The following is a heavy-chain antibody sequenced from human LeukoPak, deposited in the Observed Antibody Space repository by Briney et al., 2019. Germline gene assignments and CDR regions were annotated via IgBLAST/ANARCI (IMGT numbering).Heavy chain of an antibody. CDR1: GFTFSSYE. CDR3: AREADCSGGICYRGAFDI. CDR2: IWYDGSNK. J-gene: IGHJ3*02. V-gene: IGHV3-33*08. Sequence: GGSLRLSCAASGFTFSSYEMNWVRQAPGKGLEWVAAIWYDGSNKYYADSVKGRFTISRDNSKNTLYLQVNSLRAEDTAVHYCAREADCSGGICYRGAFDIWGQGTMVTVSS. D-gene: IGHD2-15*01.